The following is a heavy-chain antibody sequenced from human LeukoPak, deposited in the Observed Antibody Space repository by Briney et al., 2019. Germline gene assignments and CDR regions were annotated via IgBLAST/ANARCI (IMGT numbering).Heavy chain of an antibody. Sequence: GGSLRLSCAASGFTFSSHWMSWVRQAPGKGLEWVANIKQDGSEKYYVDSVKGRFTISRDNAKNSLYLQMNSLRAEDTAVYYCARGGVSVGGNFDYWGQGTLVTVSS. CDR3: ARGGVSVGGNFDY. J-gene: IGHJ4*02. CDR2: IKQDGSEK. CDR1: GFTFSSHW. D-gene: IGHD4-23*01. V-gene: IGHV3-7*01.